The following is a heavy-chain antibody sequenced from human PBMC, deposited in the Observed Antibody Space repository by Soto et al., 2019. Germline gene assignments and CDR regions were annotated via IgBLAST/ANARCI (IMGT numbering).Heavy chain of an antibody. J-gene: IGHJ3*02. D-gene: IGHD1-1*01. CDR1: GGSISSGDYY. CDR2: IYYSGST. CDR3: ARDTKWKGHAFDI. V-gene: IGHV4-30-4*01. Sequence: SETLSLTCTVSGGSISSGDYYWSWIRQPPGKGLEWIGYIYYSGSTYYNPSLKSRVTISVDTSKNQFSLKLSSVTAADTAVYYCARDTKWKGHAFDICGQGTMVTVS.